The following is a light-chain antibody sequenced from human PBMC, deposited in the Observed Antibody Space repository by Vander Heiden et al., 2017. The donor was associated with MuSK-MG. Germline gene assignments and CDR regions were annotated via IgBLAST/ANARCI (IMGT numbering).Light chain of an antibody. V-gene: IGKV3-11*01. J-gene: IGKJ2*01. CDR2: DAS. CDR1: QSVSSF. Sequence: EIVLTQSPATLSLSPGERATLSCRASQSVSSFLAWYQQKPGQAPRLLIYDASNRATGIPVRFSGSGSGTDFTLTISSLEPEDFAVYYCQQLANWPPYTFGQGTKLEI. CDR3: QQLANWPPYT.